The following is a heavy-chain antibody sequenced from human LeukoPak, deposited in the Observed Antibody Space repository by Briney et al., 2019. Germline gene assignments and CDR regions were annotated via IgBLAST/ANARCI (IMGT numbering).Heavy chain of an antibody. CDR2: ISQSGGT. CDR3: ARHIPLIHSITGSYHYYMDV. CDR1: RDSISTKNYF. Sequence: PSETLSLTCTVSRDSISTKNYFWGWIRQPPGKGLEWIGSISQSGGTYYSPSLKSRVTIPIDTSTTQFSLKLRSVTAADTAVYFCARHIPLIHSITGSYHYYMDVWGEGTTVAVSS. J-gene: IGHJ6*03. D-gene: IGHD3-22*01. V-gene: IGHV4-39*01.